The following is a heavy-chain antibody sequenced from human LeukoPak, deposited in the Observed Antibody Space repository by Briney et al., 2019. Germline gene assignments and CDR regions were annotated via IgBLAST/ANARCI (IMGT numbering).Heavy chain of an antibody. J-gene: IGHJ5*02. V-gene: IGHV1-2*02. CDR3: ARLVAAAGKGRVWCDP. CDR1: GYTFTGYY. CDR2: INPNSGGT. D-gene: IGHD6-13*01. Sequence: ASVKVSCKASGYTFTGYYMHWVRQAPGQGLEWMGWINPNSGGTNYAQKFQGRVTMTRDTSISTAYMELSRLRSDDTAVYYFARLVAAAGKGRVWCDPGGQGT.